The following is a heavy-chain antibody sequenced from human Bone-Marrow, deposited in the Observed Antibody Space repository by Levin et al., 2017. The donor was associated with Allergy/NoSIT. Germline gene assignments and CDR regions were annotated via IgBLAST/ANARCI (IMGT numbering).Heavy chain of an antibody. CDR3: ARVLRGGWSDY. V-gene: IGHV1-8*01. J-gene: IGHJ4*02. CDR2: MNPGSGNT. Sequence: GESLKISCKASGSTFNNNDINWVRQAPGQGLEWMGWMNPGSGNTGYAQKFKGRVTMTRNTSVTTAHMELSSLRSEDTAVYYCARVLRGGWSDYWGQGTLVTVSS. CDR1: GSTFNNND. D-gene: IGHD6-19*01.